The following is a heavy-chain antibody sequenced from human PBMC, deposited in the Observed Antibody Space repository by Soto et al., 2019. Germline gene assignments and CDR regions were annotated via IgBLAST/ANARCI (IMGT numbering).Heavy chain of an antibody. D-gene: IGHD3-22*01. CDR2: IYPGDSDT. Sequence: PGESLKISCKGSGYSFTSYWIGCVRQMPGKGLEWMGIIYPGDSDTRYSPSFQGQVTISADKSISTAYLQWSSLKASDTAMYYCARGGAGYYDSPYPFDYWGQGTLVTVSS. CDR1: GYSFTSYW. V-gene: IGHV5-51*01. J-gene: IGHJ4*02. CDR3: ARGGAGYYDSPYPFDY.